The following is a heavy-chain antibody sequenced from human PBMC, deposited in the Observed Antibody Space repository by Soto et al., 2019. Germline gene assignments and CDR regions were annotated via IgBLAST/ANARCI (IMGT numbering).Heavy chain of an antibody. CDR1: GYTFTSYG. CDR2: ISAYNGNT. V-gene: IGHV1-18*01. D-gene: IGHD3-10*01. CDR3: AKSISMVRGVSAYYYYYGMDV. Sequence: ASVKVSCKASGYTFTSYGISWVRQAPGQGLEWMGWISAYNGNTNYAQKLQGRVTMTTDTSTSTAYMELRSLRSDDTAVYYCAKSISMVRGVSAYYYYYGMDVWGQGTKVTVSS. J-gene: IGHJ6*02.